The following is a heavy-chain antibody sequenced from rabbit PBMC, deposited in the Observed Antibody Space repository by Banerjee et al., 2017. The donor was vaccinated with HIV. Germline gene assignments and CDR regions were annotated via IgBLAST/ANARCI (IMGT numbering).Heavy chain of an antibody. CDR2: IDAGSSGTA. J-gene: IGHJ4*01. Sequence: QSLEESGGDLVKPGASLTLTCTASGFSFSSGYYMCWVRQAPGKGLEWIACIDAGSSGTAYYANWAKGRFTISKTSSTTVTLQMTSLTAADTATYFCARDAGISGGGDYFNLWGPGTLVTVS. CDR3: ARDAGISGGGDYFNL. V-gene: IGHV1S40*01. D-gene: IGHD8-1*01. CDR1: GFSFSSGYY.